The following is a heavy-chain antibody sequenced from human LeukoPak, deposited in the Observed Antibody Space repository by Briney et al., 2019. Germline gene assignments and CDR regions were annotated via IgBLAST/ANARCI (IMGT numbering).Heavy chain of an antibody. CDR3: ATTSDIVVVPALQRDQLWGAFDI. D-gene: IGHD2-2*01. V-gene: IGHV3-30*03. CDR2: ISHYDGNYK. Sequence: GGSLRLSCEASEFTFRDYGMHWVRQAPGKGLEWVAVISHYDGNYKDYVDSVRGRFTISRDNSKNTLYLQMNSLRAEDMAVYYCATTSDIVVVPALQRDQLWGAFDIWGQGTMVTVSS. J-gene: IGHJ3*02. CDR1: EFTFRDYG.